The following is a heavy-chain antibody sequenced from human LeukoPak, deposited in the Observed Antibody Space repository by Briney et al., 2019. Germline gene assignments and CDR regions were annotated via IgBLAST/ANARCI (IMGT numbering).Heavy chain of an antibody. J-gene: IGHJ4*02. CDR3: TKGYCRGISCYSDY. CDR1: GFTFSSYA. CDR2: ISGSGGST. V-gene: IGHV3-23*01. Sequence: GGSLRLSCAASGFTFSSYAMSWVRQAPGKGLEWVSGISGSGGSTYYADSVKGRFTISRDNSKNTLYLQMNSLRAEDTAVYYCTKGYCRGISCYSDYWGQGTLVTVSS. D-gene: IGHD2-2*02.